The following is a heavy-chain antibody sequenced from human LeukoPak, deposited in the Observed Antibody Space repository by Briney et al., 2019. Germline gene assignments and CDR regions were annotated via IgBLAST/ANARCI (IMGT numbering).Heavy chain of an antibody. V-gene: IGHV4-34*01. CDR3: ARRGYSYGYSNY. Sequence: SETLSLTCAVYGGSFSGYYWSWIRQPPGKGLEWIGEINHSGSTNYNPSLKGRVTISVDTSKNQFSLKLSSVTAADTAVYYCARRGYSYGYSNYWGQGTLVTVSS. J-gene: IGHJ4*02. CDR2: INHSGST. D-gene: IGHD5-18*01. CDR1: GGSFSGYY.